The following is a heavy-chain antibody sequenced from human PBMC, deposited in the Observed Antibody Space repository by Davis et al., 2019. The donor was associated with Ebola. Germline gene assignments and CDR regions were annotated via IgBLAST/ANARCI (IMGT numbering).Heavy chain of an antibody. CDR2: ISYDGSNK. J-gene: IGHJ4*02. CDR3: ARDGYSNDWGDY. D-gene: IGHD6-19*01. CDR1: GFIISSYG. Sequence: GESLKISCAASGFIISSYGFQWVRQAPGKGLEWVAVISYDGSNKHYADSVKGRFTISRDNAKNSLYLQMNSLRDEDTAVYYCARDGYSNDWGDYWGQGTLVTVSS. V-gene: IGHV3-30*03.